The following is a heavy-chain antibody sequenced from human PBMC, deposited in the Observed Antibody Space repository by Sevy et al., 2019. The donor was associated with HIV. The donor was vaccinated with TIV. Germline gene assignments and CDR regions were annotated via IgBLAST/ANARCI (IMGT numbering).Heavy chain of an antibody. CDR3: ARGGFPSGDTDY. V-gene: IGHV1-8*01. CDR2: MNPNSGNT. J-gene: IGHJ4*02. Sequence: ASVKVSCKASGYTFTSYDINWVRQATGQGLEWMGWMNPNSGNTGYAQKFQGRVTMTRNTSISTAYMELSSLRSEDTAVYYCARGGFPSGDTDYWGPGTLVTVSS. D-gene: IGHD2-15*01. CDR1: GYTFTSYD.